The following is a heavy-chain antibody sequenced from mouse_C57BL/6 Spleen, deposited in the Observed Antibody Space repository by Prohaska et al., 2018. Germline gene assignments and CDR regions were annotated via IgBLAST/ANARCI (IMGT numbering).Heavy chain of an antibody. D-gene: IGHD1-1*01. CDR3: AWYYGSSSFAY. CDR2: INPSNVGT. J-gene: IGHJ3*01. CDR1: GYTFTSYW. V-gene: IGHV1-53*01. Sequence: QVQLQQPGTELVKPGASVKLSCKASGYTFTSYWMHWVKQRPGQGLEWIGHINPSNVGTNYNEKFKSKATLTVDKSSITAYMQLSSLTSEDAAVDYCAWYYGSSSFAYWGQGTLVTVSA.